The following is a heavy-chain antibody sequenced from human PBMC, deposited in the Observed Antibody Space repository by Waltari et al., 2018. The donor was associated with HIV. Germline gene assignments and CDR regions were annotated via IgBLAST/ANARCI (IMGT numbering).Heavy chain of an antibody. D-gene: IGHD3-10*01. CDR1: GFPFRNYA. Sequence: EAQLLESGGGLVQPGGSLSVYCVGSGFPFRNYAMIWVRQAPGKGLEWVSAIAASYPNTYYSDSVRGRFTVSKDNSENSLHLQMNSLRAEDTALYYCARIYVSGAFDIWGQGTVVTVSS. J-gene: IGHJ3*02. CDR2: IAASYPNT. V-gene: IGHV3-23*01. CDR3: ARIYVSGAFDI.